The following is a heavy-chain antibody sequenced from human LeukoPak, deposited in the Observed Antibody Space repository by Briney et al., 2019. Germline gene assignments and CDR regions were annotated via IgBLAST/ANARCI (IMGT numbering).Heavy chain of an antibody. CDR3: ARAYSGGRGYYFDY. CDR1: GGTFSSYT. CDR2: IIPILGIA. D-gene: IGHD6-19*01. V-gene: IGHV1-69*02. Sequence: SVKVSCKASGGTFSSYTISWVRQAPGQGLEWMGRIIPILGIANYAQKFQGRVTITADKSTSTAYMELSSLRSGDTAVYYCARAYSGGRGYYFDYWGQGTLVTVSS. J-gene: IGHJ4*02.